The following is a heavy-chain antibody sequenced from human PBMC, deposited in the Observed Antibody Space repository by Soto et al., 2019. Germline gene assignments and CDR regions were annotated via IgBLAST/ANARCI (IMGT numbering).Heavy chain of an antibody. CDR1: GYTFSTYG. V-gene: IGHV1-18*01. J-gene: IGHJ6*02. CDR2: VSPYNGNT. Sequence: ASVKVSCKVFGYTFSTYGLSWVRQAPGQGLEWMGWVSPYNGNTYYAPGLQGRVTMTTDTSTNTAYMSLRSLRSDDTAIYYCVRGGILEANRPYYYYGLDVWGQGTPVTVSS. D-gene: IGHD1-1*01. CDR3: VRGGILEANRPYYYYGLDV.